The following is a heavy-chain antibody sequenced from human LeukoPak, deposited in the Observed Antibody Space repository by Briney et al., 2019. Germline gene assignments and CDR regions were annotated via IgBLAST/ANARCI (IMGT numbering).Heavy chain of an antibody. Sequence: SETLSLTCTVSGGSISNNNYYWAWLRQPPGKGLECIGSIYYSGSPYYNPSLKSRVTISVDTSKNQFSLRLSSVTAADTAVYYCARLNVLDSSVLHHFDHWGQGTLVTVSS. CDR1: GGSISNNNYY. CDR2: IYYSGSP. CDR3: ARLNVLDSSVLHHFDH. D-gene: IGHD6-13*01. J-gene: IGHJ4*02. V-gene: IGHV4-39*01.